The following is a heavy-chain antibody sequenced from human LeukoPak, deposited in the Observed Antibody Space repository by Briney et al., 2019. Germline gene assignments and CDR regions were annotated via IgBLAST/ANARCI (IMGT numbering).Heavy chain of an antibody. J-gene: IGHJ3*02. Sequence: PSETLSLTCTVSGGSISRYYWSWIRQPAGKGLEWIGRIYTSGSTNYNPSLKSRVTMSVDTSKNKFSLKLSSVTAADTAVYYCARIDSSAWYVGAFDIWGQGTMVTVSS. D-gene: IGHD6-19*01. V-gene: IGHV4-4*07. CDR3: ARIDSSAWYVGAFDI. CDR1: GGSISRYY. CDR2: IYTSGST.